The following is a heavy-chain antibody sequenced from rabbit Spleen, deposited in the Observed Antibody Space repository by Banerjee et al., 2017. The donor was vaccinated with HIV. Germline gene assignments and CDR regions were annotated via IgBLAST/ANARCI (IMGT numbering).Heavy chain of an antibody. Sequence: QEQLVESGGGLVQPTGSLTLTCKASGFSFGDRDVMCWVRQAPGKGLQWIACINASTGKPVYATWASGRFTISRTSSTTVTLHMTSLTAADRATYFCARDLVGVIGWNFYLWGQGTLVTV. J-gene: IGHJ4*01. CDR3: ARDLVGVIGWNFYL. V-gene: IGHV1S45*01. CDR2: INASTGKP. D-gene: IGHD2-1*01. CDR1: GFSFGDRDV.